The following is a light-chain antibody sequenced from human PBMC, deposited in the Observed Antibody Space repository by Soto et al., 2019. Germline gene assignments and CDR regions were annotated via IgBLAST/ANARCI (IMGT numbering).Light chain of an antibody. Sequence: QSALTQPASVSGSPGQSITISCTGSSSDFGGHNYVSWYQQHPGKAPKLMIYEVTKRPSGVSNRFSGSKSGNTASLTISGLQAEDEADYYCSSYTFTSTLYVFGTGTKVTVL. CDR1: SSDFGGHNY. CDR2: EVT. J-gene: IGLJ1*01. CDR3: SSYTFTSTLYV. V-gene: IGLV2-14*01.